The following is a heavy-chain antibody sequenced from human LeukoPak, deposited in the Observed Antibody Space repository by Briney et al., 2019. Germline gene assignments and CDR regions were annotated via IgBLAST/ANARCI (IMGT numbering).Heavy chain of an antibody. Sequence: GGSLRLSCAASGFTFDDYGMSWVRHAPGKGLEWVSAISGADSSTYYADSVKGRFTISRDNSKNTLYLQMNSLRAEDTAVYYCAKDQGYSYGHFDYWGQGTLVTVSS. CDR3: AKDQGYSYGHFDY. CDR2: ISGADSST. J-gene: IGHJ4*02. V-gene: IGHV3-23*01. CDR1: GFTFDDYG. D-gene: IGHD5-18*01.